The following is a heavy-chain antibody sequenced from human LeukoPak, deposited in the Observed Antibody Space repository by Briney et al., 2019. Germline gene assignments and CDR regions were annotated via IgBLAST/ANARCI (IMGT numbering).Heavy chain of an antibody. Sequence: SVNVSCKASGGTFDNSAINWVRQAPGQGLEWMGRIIPILNIPNYAQKLQGRVTIAADKSTSTAYMELSSLRSDDTAVYYCAREKMEVGYYGLDVWGQGTTVTVSS. V-gene: IGHV1-69*04. D-gene: IGHD1-1*01. CDR2: IIPILNIP. CDR1: GGTFDNSA. J-gene: IGHJ6*02. CDR3: AREKMEVGYYGLDV.